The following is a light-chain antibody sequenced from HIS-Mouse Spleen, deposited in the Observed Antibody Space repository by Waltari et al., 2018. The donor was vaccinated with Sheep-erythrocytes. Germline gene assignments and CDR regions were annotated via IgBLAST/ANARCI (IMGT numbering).Light chain of an antibody. CDR1: QSISSW. V-gene: IGKV1-5*03. J-gene: IGKJ1*01. CDR3: QQYNSYCT. CDR2: KAS. Sequence: DIQMTQSPSTLSASVGDRVTLTCLASQSISSWLAWYQQKPGKAPKLLIYKASSLESGVPSRFSGSGSGTEFTLTISSLQPDDFATYYCQQYNSYCTFGQGTKVEIK.